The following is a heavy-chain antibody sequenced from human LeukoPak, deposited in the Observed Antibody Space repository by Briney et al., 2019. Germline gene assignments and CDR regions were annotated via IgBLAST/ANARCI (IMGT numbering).Heavy chain of an antibody. CDR3: ARGGFFGNWFDP. D-gene: IGHD3-3*01. Sequence: SETLSPTCAVYGGSFSGYYWSWIRQPPGKGLEWIGEINHSGSTNYNPSLKSRVTISVDTSKNQFSLKLSSVTAADTAVYYCARGGFFGNWFDPWGQGTLVTVSS. CDR2: INHSGST. CDR1: GGSFSGYY. V-gene: IGHV4-34*01. J-gene: IGHJ5*02.